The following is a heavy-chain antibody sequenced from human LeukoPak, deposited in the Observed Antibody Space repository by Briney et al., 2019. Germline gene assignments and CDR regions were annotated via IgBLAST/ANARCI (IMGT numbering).Heavy chain of an antibody. CDR1: GGSFSGYY. V-gene: IGHV4-34*01. CDR3: ARVKLRYFDWLSHLDY. J-gene: IGHJ4*02. CDR2: INHSGST. Sequence: SETLSLTCAVYGGSFSGYYWSWIRQPPGKGLEWIGEINHSGSTNYNPSLKSRVTISVDTSKNQFSLKLSSVTAADTAVYYCARVKLRYFDWLSHLDYCSQETLVTV. D-gene: IGHD3-9*01.